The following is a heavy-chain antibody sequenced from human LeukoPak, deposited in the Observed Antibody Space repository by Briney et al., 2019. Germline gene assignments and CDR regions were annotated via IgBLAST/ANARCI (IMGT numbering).Heavy chain of an antibody. CDR2: ISGSGGST. Sequence: GGSLRLSCAASGFTFSSYAMSWVRQAPGKGLEWVSAISGSGGSTYYADSVKGRFTISRDNSKNTLYLQVNSLRAEDTAVYYCERGRGSPGRAYYFDYWGQGTLVTVSS. V-gene: IGHV3-23*01. CDR1: GFTFSSYA. CDR3: ERGRGSPGRAYYFDY. D-gene: IGHD3-10*01. J-gene: IGHJ4*02.